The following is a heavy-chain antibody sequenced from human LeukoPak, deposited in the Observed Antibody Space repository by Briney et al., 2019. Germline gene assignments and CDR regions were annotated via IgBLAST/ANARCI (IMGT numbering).Heavy chain of an antibody. CDR3: ARDRVGSGWPRPYYFEI. D-gene: IGHD6-19*01. CDR1: GYTFTGYY. Sequence: ASVKVSCKPSGYTFTGYYLHWVRQAPGQGPEWMGWINPNTGATMYSQKFQGRVTMTRVTSVSTGYMELRSLTSDDSAVYYCARDRVGSGWPRPYYFEIWGQGTLVTVSS. V-gene: IGHV1-2*02. J-gene: IGHJ4*02. CDR2: INPNTGAT.